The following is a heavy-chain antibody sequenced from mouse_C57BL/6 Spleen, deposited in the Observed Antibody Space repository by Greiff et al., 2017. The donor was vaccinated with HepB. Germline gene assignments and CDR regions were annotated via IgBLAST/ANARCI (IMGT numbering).Heavy chain of an antibody. CDR2: IDPSDSET. J-gene: IGHJ3*01. CDR1: GYTFTSYW. V-gene: IGHV1-52*01. CDR3: ARRDYDYSWFAY. Sequence: QVQLQQPGAELVRPGSSVKLSCKASGYTFTSYWMHWVKQRPIQGLEWIGNIDPSDSETHYNQKFKDKATLPVDKSSSTAYMQLSSLTSEDSAVYYCARRDYDYSWFAYWGQGTLVTVSA. D-gene: IGHD2-4*01.